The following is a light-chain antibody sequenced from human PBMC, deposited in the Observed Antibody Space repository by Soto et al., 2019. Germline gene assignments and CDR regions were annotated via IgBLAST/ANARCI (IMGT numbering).Light chain of an antibody. V-gene: IGLV4-69*01. J-gene: IGLJ1*01. CDR3: QTWGTGIGV. CDR2: LNSDGSH. Sequence: QLVLTQSPSVSASLGASVKLTCTLSSGHSSYAIAWHQQQPEKGPRYLMKLNSDGSHSKGDGIPDRFSGSSSGAERYLTISSLQSEDEADYYCQTWGTGIGVFGTGTKVTVL. CDR1: SGHSSYA.